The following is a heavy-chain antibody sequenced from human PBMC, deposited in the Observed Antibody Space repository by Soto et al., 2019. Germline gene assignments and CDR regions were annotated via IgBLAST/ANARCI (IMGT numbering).Heavy chain of an antibody. CDR2: ISGSGGST. D-gene: IGHD3-22*01. J-gene: IGHJ4*02. CDR3: AKGPILYYYDSSGPNLFDY. CDR1: GFTFSSYA. Sequence: GGSLRLSCAASGFTFSSYAMSWVRQAPGKGLERVSAISGSGGSTYYADSVKGRFTISRDNSKNTLYLQMNSLRAEDTAVYYCAKGPILYYYDSSGPNLFDYWGQGTLVTVSS. V-gene: IGHV3-23*01.